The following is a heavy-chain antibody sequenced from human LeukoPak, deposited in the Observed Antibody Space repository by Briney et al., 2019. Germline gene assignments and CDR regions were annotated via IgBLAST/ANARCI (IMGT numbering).Heavy chain of an antibody. CDR2: IRYDGSNK. Sequence: PGGSLRLSCAASGFTFSSYGMHWVRQAPGKGREWVAFIRYDGSNKYYADSVKGRFTISRDNAKNSLYLQMNSLRAEDTAVYYCARESGRSADYWGQGTLVTVSS. CDR3: ARESGRSADY. V-gene: IGHV3-30*02. J-gene: IGHJ4*02. D-gene: IGHD3-10*01. CDR1: GFTFSSYG.